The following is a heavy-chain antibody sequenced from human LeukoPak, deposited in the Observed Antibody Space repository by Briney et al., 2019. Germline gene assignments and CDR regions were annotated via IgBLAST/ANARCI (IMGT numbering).Heavy chain of an antibody. Sequence: GGSLRLSCAASGFTVKDNFMSWVRQAPGKGLEWVSVLYSGGATYYADSVKGRFTISRDNSKNTLYLQMNSLRAEDTAVYYCARYVVTGTNRPNWFDPWGQGTLVTVSS. CDR3: ARYVVTGTNRPNWFDP. CDR2: LYSGGAT. J-gene: IGHJ5*02. D-gene: IGHD1-7*01. V-gene: IGHV3-66*02. CDR1: GFTVKDNF.